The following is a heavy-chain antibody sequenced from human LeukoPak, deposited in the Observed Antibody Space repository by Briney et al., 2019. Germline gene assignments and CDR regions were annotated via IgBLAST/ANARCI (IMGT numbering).Heavy chain of an antibody. CDR2: IIPILGIA. CDR1: GGTFSSYA. Sequence: GSSVKVSCKASGGTFSSYAISWVRQAPGQGLEWMGRIIPILGIANYAQKFQGRVTITADKSTSTAYMELSSLRSEDTAVYYCARGGDSSGYYFNWGQGTLVTVSS. V-gene: IGHV1-69*04. CDR3: ARGGDSSGYYFN. D-gene: IGHD3-22*01. J-gene: IGHJ4*02.